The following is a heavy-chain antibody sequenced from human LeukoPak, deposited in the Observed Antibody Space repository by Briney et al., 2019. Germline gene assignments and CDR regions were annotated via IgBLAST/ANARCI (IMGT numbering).Heavy chain of an antibody. J-gene: IGHJ4*02. Sequence: GGSLRLSRAASGFTFSRYWMHWVRQAPGKGLGWVSRSNSDGSSTMYAESVKGGFTISRDKAKKTLYLQMNSQRAEDTAVYYCARAQNGVWDYWGQGTLVTVSS. CDR1: GFTFSRYW. V-gene: IGHV3-74*03. CDR2: SNSDGSST. CDR3: ARAQNGVWDY. D-gene: IGHD2-8*01.